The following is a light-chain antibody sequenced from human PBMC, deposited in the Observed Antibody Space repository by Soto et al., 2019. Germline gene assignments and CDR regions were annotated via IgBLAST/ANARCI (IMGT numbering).Light chain of an antibody. CDR3: QQYNSYPYT. V-gene: IGKV1-5*03. CDR2: KAS. Sequence: DIQMTQSPSTLSASVGDRVTITCRASQSIGSWLAWYQQKPGKAPKLLIYKASSLESGVPSRFSGSGSGTEFTLTTSSLQPDDFATYYCQQYNSYPYTFGQGTKLEIK. CDR1: QSIGSW. J-gene: IGKJ2*01.